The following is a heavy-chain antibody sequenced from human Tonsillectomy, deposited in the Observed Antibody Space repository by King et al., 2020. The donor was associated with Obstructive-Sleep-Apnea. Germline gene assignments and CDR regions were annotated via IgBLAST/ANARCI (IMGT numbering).Heavy chain of an antibody. Sequence: QLQESGPGLVKPSETLSLTCTVSGGSISSSNYYWGWIRQPPGKRLEWIGSIYYSGSTYYNPSLKSRVTISVDTSKNQFSLKLSSVTAADTAVYYCARDVPYCGGDCYTADWFDPWAREPWSPSPQ. J-gene: IGHJ5*02. CDR2: IYYSGST. D-gene: IGHD2-21*02. CDR3: ARDVPYCGGDCYTADWFDP. CDR1: GGSISSSNYY. V-gene: IGHV4-39*07.